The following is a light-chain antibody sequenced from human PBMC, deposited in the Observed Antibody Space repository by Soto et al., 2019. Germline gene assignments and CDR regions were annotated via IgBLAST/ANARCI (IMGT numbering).Light chain of an antibody. CDR2: RSD. V-gene: IGLV1-47*01. Sequence: QSVLTQPPSASGTPGQRVTFSCSGSSSNIGSNYVYWYQQLPRTAPKLLIYRSDQRPSGVPDRFSGSKSGTSASLAISGLRSDDEADYHCAAWDDILSSWAFGGGTKLTVL. J-gene: IGLJ3*02. CDR1: SSNIGSNY. CDR3: AAWDDILSSWA.